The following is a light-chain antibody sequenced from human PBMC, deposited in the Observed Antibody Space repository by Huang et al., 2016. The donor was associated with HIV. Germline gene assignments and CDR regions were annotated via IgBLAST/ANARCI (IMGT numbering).Light chain of an antibody. CDR2: DAH. CDR3: QQYSTSSYT. V-gene: IGKV3D-20*01. Sequence: IVLTQSPATLSLSPGERATFTCGASQSVRNTYLAWYQQKPVLAPRLVIYDAHVRATGIPDRFSGSGSGTDFTLTISRLEPEDFAMYYCQQYSTSSYTFGQGTKVDI. J-gene: IGKJ2*01. CDR1: QSVRNTY.